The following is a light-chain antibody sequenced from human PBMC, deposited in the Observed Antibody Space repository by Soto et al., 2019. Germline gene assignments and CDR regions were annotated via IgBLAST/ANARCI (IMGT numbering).Light chain of an antibody. Sequence: DIVMTQSPLSLPVTPGEPASISCRSSQSLLHSNGYNYLDWYLQKPGQSPQLLIYLGSNRASGVPDRFSGSGSGTDFTLKISRVEAEDVGLYYCMQALQTPWTFGQGTQVDNK. CDR1: QSLLHSNGYNY. CDR3: MQALQTPWT. V-gene: IGKV2-28*01. J-gene: IGKJ1*01. CDR2: LGS.